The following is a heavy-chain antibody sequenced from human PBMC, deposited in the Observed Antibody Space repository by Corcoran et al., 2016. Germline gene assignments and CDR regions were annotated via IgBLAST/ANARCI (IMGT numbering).Heavy chain of an antibody. J-gene: IGHJ3*02. Sequence: EVQLVQSGAEVKKPGESLKISCKGSGYSFTSYWIGWVRQMPGKGLGWMGIIYPGDSDTRYSPYFQGQVTISADKSISTAYLQWSSLKASDTAMNYCARHWDSSGYYGPDAFDIWGQGTMVTVSS. CDR2: IYPGDSDT. CDR3: ARHWDSSGYYGPDAFDI. CDR1: GYSFTSYW. D-gene: IGHD3-22*01. V-gene: IGHV5-51*01.